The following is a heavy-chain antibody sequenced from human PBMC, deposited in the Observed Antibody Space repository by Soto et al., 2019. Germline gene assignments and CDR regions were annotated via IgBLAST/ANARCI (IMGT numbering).Heavy chain of an antibody. D-gene: IGHD3-3*01. CDR3: ARGRRFPYYYGMDV. CDR1: GYTFTGYY. CDR2: INPNSGGT. V-gene: IGHV1-2*04. J-gene: IGHJ6*02. Sequence: APVEVSCKASGYTFTGYYMHWVRQALGQGLEWMGWINPNSGGTNYAQKFQGWVTMTRDTSISTAYMELSRLRSDDTAVYYCARGRRFPYYYGMDVWGQGTTVTVSS.